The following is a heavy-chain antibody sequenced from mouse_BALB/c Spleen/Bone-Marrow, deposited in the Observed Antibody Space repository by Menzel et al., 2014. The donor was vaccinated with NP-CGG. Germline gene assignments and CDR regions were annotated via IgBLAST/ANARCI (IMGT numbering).Heavy chain of an antibody. V-gene: IGHV5-17*02. CDR1: GFTFSSFG. D-gene: IGHD4-1*01. Sequence: EVQRVESGGGLVQPGGSRKLSCAASGFTFSSFGMHWVRQTPEKGLEWVAYISSGSSTIYYADTVKGRLTISRDNPKNTLFLQVTSLRSEDTAMYYCTRGGNWDDFDYWGQGTTLTVSS. CDR2: ISSGSSTI. CDR3: TRGGNWDDFDY. J-gene: IGHJ2*01.